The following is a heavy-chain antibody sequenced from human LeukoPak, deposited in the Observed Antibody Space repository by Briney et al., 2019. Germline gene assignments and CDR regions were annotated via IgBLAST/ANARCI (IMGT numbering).Heavy chain of an antibody. CDR3: AKDRRFGESWGDAFDI. D-gene: IGHD3-10*01. CDR1: GFTFSSYS. J-gene: IGHJ3*02. Sequence: GGSLRLSCAASGFTFSSYSMNWVRQAPGKGLEWVSAISGSGGSTYYADSVKGRFTISRDNSKNTLYLQMNSLRAEDTAVYYCAKDRRFGESWGDAFDIWGQGTMVTVSS. V-gene: IGHV3-23*01. CDR2: ISGSGGST.